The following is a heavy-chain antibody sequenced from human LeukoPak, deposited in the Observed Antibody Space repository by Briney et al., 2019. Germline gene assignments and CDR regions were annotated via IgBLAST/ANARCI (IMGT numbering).Heavy chain of an antibody. CDR1: GFTFSSYS. CDR2: ISSSSSYI. Sequence: PGGSLRLSCAASGFTFSSYSMNWVRQAPGKGLEWVSSISSSSSYIYYADSVKGRFTISRDNAKNSLYLQMNSLRAEDTAVYYCAKFLTVTQTFDYWGQGTLVTVSS. J-gene: IGHJ4*02. CDR3: AKFLTVTQTFDY. V-gene: IGHV3-21*04. D-gene: IGHD4-17*01.